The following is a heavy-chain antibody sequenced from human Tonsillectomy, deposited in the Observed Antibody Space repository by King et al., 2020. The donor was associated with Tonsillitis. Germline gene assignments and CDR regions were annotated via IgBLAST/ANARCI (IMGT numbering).Heavy chain of an antibody. D-gene: IGHD2-15*01. Sequence: QLQESGPGLVKPSQTLSLTCTVSGGSITSGSHYWSWIRQPAGKGLEWIGRIHPTGSTNYNGSLKSRVSMSVDTSKNQFSLRLTSVTAADTAVYYCARAAVTMYGSRWNWFDPWGQGTLVTVSS. CDR2: IHPTGST. V-gene: IGHV4-61*02. CDR3: ARAAVTMYGSRWNWFDP. CDR1: GGSITSGSHY. J-gene: IGHJ5*02.